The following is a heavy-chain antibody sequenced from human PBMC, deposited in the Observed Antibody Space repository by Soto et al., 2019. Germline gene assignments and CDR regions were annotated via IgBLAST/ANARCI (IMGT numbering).Heavy chain of an antibody. Sequence: QLQLQESGPGLVKPSETLSLTCTVSGGSISSSSYYWGWIRQPPGKGLEWIGSIYYSGSTYYNPSLKSRVTISVDTSKNQFSLKLSSVTAADTAVYYCARPPAGTDPYWYFDLWGRGTLVTVSS. J-gene: IGHJ2*01. D-gene: IGHD6-13*01. CDR1: GGSISSSSYY. CDR3: ARPPAGTDPYWYFDL. V-gene: IGHV4-39*01. CDR2: IYYSGST.